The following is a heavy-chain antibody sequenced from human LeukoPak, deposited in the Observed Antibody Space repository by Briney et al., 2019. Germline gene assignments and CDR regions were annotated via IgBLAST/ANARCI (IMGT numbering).Heavy chain of an antibody. CDR1: GDSITSGSYY. J-gene: IGHJ4*02. CDR3: ARLRAGWFGELLPFDY. Sequence: SETLSLTCTVSGDSITSGSYYWGWIRQTPGKGLEWIGNIYSDGDTSFNPSLKSRVTISVDTSKNQFSLKLSSVTAADTAVYYCARLRAGWFGELLPFDYWGQGTLVTVSS. D-gene: IGHD3-10*01. CDR2: IYSDGDT. V-gene: IGHV4-39*01.